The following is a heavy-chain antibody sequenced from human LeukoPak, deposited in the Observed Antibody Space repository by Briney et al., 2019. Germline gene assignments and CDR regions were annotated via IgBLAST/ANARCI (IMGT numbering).Heavy chain of an antibody. J-gene: IGHJ4*02. V-gene: IGHV4-59*08. CDR1: GGDICTPY. Sequence: PSETLSLTCTVSGGDICTPYWSWIRQPPGKGLEWIGYVSYSGNTNYNPSLKSRVTVSVDSSTNQFSLKLSSVTAADTAMYFCARQLYTSMRPFDYWGQGTLVTVSS. D-gene: IGHD5-18*01. CDR3: ARQLYTSMRPFDY. CDR2: VSYSGNT.